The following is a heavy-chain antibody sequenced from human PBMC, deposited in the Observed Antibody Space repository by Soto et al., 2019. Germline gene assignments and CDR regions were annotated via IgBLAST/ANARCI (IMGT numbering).Heavy chain of an antibody. Sequence: PGGSLRLSCATSGFTFTNYAMTWVRQGPGKGLEWVSSISAGGVSTYFADSVKGRFTISRDNSKNTLFLHMNSLRAEDTAVYYCAKMYRGYSGCIQSWGQGTLVTVSS. V-gene: IGHV3-23*01. D-gene: IGHD5-12*01. J-gene: IGHJ5*02. CDR2: ISAGGVST. CDR1: GFTFTNYA. CDR3: AKMYRGYSGCIQS.